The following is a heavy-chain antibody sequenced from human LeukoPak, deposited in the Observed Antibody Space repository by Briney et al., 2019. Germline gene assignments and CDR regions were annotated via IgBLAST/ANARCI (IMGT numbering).Heavy chain of an antibody. CDR1: GGSISSSSYY. J-gene: IGHJ4*02. D-gene: IGHD4-23*01. CDR3: ARDYADYGGNSGGDY. V-gene: IGHV4-39*07. CDR2: IYYSGST. Sequence: SETLSLTRTVSGGSISSSSYYWGWIRQPPGKGLEWIGSIYYSGSTYYNPSLKSRVTISVDTSKNQFSLKLSSVTAADTAVYYCARDYADYGGNSGGDYWGQGTLVTVSS.